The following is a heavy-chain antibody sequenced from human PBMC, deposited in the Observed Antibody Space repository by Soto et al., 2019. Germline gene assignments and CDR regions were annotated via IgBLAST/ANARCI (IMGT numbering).Heavy chain of an antibody. CDR1: GGSISSSYW. CDR2: IYHSGST. D-gene: IGHD3-3*01. V-gene: IGHV4-4*02. Sequence: QVQLQESGPGLVTPSGTLSLTRAVSGGSISSSYWWNWVRQPPGKGLEWIGKIYHSGSTNYNPSLKNRVTISVDKSNNQFSLRLSSVTAADTAVYFCVTSLNYDFWRDGGRHYYFDYWGQGTLVTVSS. CDR3: VTSLNYDFWRDGGRHYYFDY. J-gene: IGHJ4*02.